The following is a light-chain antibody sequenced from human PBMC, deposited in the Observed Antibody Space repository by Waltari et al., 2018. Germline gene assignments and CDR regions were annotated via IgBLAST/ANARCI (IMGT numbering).Light chain of an antibody. V-gene: IGKV1-17*01. CDR3: LQLFSYPWT. Sequence: DIQMTQSPSSLSASVGDRLTITCRASHGIRNDLGWYQQKPGKAPKRLIYGASSLHRAVPSRFSGSGSGTEFTLTINSLQPEDYATYYCLQLFSYPWTFGQGTKVEV. CDR2: GAS. CDR1: HGIRND. J-gene: IGKJ1*01.